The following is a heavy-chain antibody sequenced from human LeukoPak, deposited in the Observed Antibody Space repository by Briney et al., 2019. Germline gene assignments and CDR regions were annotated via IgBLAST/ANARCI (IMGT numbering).Heavy chain of an antibody. CDR1: GGSFSGYY. CDR2: INHSGST. J-gene: IGHJ4*02. CDR3: ARGRPYCSSTSCSYYFDY. V-gene: IGHV4-34*01. D-gene: IGHD2-2*01. Sequence: PSETLSLTCAVYGGSFSGYYWSWIRQPPGKGLEWIGEINHSGSTNYNPSLKSRVTISVDTSKNQFSLKLSSVTAADTAVYYCARGRPYCSSTSCSYYFDYWGQGTLVTVSS.